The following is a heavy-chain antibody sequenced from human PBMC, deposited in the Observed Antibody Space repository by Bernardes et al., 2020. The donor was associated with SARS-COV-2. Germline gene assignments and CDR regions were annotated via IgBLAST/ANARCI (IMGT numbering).Heavy chain of an antibody. CDR1: GFSFSYYG. CDR2: ISDDGNKK. J-gene: IGHJ4*02. Sequence: GGSLRLSCAASGFSFSYYGMHWVRQAPGKGLEWGTIISDDGNKKRYADSVQGRFTISRDNSKKTVYLQMNNLRNEDTAVYYCAKAIATMGYYIDNWGQGTLVSVSS. CDR3: AKAIATMGYYIDN. V-gene: IGHV3-30*18. D-gene: IGHD2-21*01.